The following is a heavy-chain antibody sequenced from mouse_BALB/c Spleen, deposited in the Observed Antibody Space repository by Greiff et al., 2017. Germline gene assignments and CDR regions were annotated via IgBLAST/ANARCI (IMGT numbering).Heavy chain of an antibody. CDR1: GYAFSSYW. CDR2: IYPGDGDT. D-gene: IGHD4-1*01. CDR3: AREGLGYFDY. Sequence: QVQLQQSGAELVRPGSSVKISCKASGYAFSSYWMNWVKQRPGQGLEWIGQIYPGDGDTNYNGKFKGKATLTADKSSSTAYVQLSSLTSEDSAVYFCAREGLGYFDYWGQGTTLTVSS. V-gene: IGHV1-80*01. J-gene: IGHJ2*01.